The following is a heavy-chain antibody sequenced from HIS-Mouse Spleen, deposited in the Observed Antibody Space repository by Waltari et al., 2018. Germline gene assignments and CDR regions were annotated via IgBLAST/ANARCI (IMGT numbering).Heavy chain of an antibody. J-gene: IGHJ5*02. CDR2: ISSSSSYI. CDR3: ARDPSGYDNH. V-gene: IGHV3-21*01. Sequence: EVQLVESGGGLVKPGGSLRLSCAASGFTFSSYSMNWVRQAPGKGLEWVSSISSSSSYIYYGDSVKGRFTISRDNAKNSLYLQMNSLRAEDTAVYYCARDPSGYDNHWGQGTLVTVSS. D-gene: IGHD5-12*01. CDR1: GFTFSSYS.